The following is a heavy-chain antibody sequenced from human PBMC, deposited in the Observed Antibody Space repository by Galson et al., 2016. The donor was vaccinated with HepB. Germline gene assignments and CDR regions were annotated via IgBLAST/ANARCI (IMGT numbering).Heavy chain of an antibody. J-gene: IGHJ2*01. CDR1: GYTFTSYG. D-gene: IGHD3-3*01. CDR2: ISAYNGNT. V-gene: IGHV1-18*01. Sequence: QSGAEVKKPGASVKVSCKASGYTFTSYGIGWVRQAPGQGLEWMGWISAYNGNTNYAQKLQGRVTMTTDTSTSTAYMELRSLKSDDTAVYYCARDGLRFLEWLSPHWYFDLWGRGTLVTVSS. CDR3: ARDGLRFLEWLSPHWYFDL.